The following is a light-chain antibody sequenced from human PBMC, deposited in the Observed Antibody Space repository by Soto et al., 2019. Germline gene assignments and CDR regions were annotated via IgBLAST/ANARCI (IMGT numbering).Light chain of an antibody. CDR1: SSDVGGHNY. CDR2: DVS. CDR3: GSYTSSSTNV. V-gene: IGLV2-14*03. Sequence: QSALTQPASVSGSPGQSITISCTGTSSDVGGHNYVSWYQQHPGKAPQLMIYDVSNRPSGVSSRFSGSKSGNTASLTISGLQAEDEADYYCGSYTSSSTNVFGTGTKLTVL. J-gene: IGLJ1*01.